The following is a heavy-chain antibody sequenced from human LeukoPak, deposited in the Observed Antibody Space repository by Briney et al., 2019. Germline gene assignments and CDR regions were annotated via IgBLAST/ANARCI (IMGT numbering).Heavy chain of an antibody. J-gene: IGHJ4*02. Sequence: ASVKVSCKASGYTFTSYAISWVRQAPGQGLEWMGGIIPIFGTANYAQKFQGRVTITADESTSTAYMELSSLRSEDTAVYYCARDSDYGDYPSFDYWGQGTLVTVSS. V-gene: IGHV1-69*13. CDR1: GYTFTSYA. D-gene: IGHD4-17*01. CDR3: ARDSDYGDYPSFDY. CDR2: IIPIFGTA.